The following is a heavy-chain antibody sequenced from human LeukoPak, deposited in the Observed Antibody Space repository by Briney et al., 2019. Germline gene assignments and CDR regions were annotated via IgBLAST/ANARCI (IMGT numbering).Heavy chain of an antibody. Sequence: PSETLSLTCTVSGGSISSYYWSWIRQPPGKGLEWIGYIYYTGSTTYNPSLKSRVTISVDTSKNHFSLNLSSVTAADTAVYYCARALSGYYFDYWGQGTLVAVSS. D-gene: IGHD2-15*01. CDR1: GGSISSYY. J-gene: IGHJ4*02. V-gene: IGHV4-59*01. CDR2: IYYTGST. CDR3: ARALSGYYFDY.